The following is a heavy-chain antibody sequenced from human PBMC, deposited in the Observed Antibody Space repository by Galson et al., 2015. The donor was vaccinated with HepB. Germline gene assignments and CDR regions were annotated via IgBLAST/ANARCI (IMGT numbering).Heavy chain of an antibody. CDR3: ARAGYSSGWYGDWFDP. CDR2: TYYRSKWYN. Sequence: CAISGDSVSSNSAAWNWIRQSPSRGLEWLGRTYYRSKWYNDYAVSVKSRITINPDTSKNQFSLQLNSVTPEDTAVYYCARAGYSSGWYGDWFDPWGQGTLVTVSS. D-gene: IGHD6-19*01. V-gene: IGHV6-1*01. J-gene: IGHJ5*02. CDR1: GDSVSSNSAA.